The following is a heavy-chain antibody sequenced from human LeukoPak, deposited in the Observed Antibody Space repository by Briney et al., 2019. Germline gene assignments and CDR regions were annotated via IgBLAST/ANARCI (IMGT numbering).Heavy chain of an antibody. Sequence: PGGSLRLSCAASGFTFSDYYMSWIRQAPGKGLEWVSYISSSGSTIHYADSVKGRFTISRDNAKNSLYLQMNSLRAEDTAVYYCARADTAMEYFDYWGQGTLVTVSS. V-gene: IGHV3-11*04. D-gene: IGHD5-18*01. J-gene: IGHJ4*02. CDR1: GFTFSDYY. CDR3: ARADTAMEYFDY. CDR2: ISSSGSTI.